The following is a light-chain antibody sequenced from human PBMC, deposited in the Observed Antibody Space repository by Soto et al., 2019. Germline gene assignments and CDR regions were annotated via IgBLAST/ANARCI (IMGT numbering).Light chain of an antibody. CDR2: GAS. J-gene: IGKJ1*01. V-gene: IGKV3-15*01. CDR3: QQYTDWPPT. CDR1: QSVRTT. Sequence: EIGLTQSPGTLSLSPGERATLSCMASQSVRTTVAWYHQRPGQAPRLLIFGASTRASGVPDRFSGDGSGTDFTLTVTSLHSEDFGIYYCQQYTDWPPTFGQGTKVDNK.